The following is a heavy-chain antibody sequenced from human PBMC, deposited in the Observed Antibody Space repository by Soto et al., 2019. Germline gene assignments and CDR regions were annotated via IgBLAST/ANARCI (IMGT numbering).Heavy chain of an antibody. D-gene: IGHD6-13*01. CDR2: IYPGDSDT. J-gene: IGHJ6*02. Sequence: GESLKISCKGSGYSFTSYWIGWVRQMPGKGLEWMGIIYPGDSDTRYSPSFQGQVTISADKSIGTAYLQWSSLKASDTAMYYCARQNSSSYFYYYYYGMDVWGQGTTVTVSS. CDR1: GYSFTSYW. CDR3: ARQNSSSYFYYYYYGMDV. V-gene: IGHV5-51*01.